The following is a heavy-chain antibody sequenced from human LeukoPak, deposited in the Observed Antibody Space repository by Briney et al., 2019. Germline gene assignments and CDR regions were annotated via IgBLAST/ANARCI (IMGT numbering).Heavy chain of an antibody. Sequence: SETLSLTCTVSVGSISSSGSYWGWIRQPPGKGLEWIGSIYYSGSTYYNPSLKSRVTISVDTSKNQFSLKLSSVTAADTAVYYCVSDSSGFLDYWGQGTLVTVSS. V-gene: IGHV4-39*07. CDR2: IYYSGST. J-gene: IGHJ4*02. D-gene: IGHD3-22*01. CDR3: VSDSSGFLDY. CDR1: VGSISSSGSY.